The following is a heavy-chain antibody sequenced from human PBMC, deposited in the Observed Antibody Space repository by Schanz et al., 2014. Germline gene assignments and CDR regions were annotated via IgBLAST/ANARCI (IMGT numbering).Heavy chain of an antibody. Sequence: EVQLLESGGGLVEPGGSLRLSCAASGFTFSSYAMTWVRQAPGKGLEWVSLISDSGDTAYYADSVKGRFTISRDNAKNSLYLQMTSLETEDTAVYYCTTDNGHFAFDFWGQGTMVTVSS. CDR2: ISDSGDTA. V-gene: IGHV3-23*01. J-gene: IGHJ3*01. CDR3: TTDNGHFAFDF. D-gene: IGHD2-8*01. CDR1: GFTFSSYA.